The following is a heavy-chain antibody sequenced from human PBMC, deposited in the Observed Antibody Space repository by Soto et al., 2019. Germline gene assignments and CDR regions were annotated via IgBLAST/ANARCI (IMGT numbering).Heavy chain of an antibody. J-gene: IGHJ4*02. V-gene: IGHV1-69*13. CDR2: IIPIFGTA. Sequence: SVKVSCKASGVTFSSYAISWVRQAPGQGLEWMGGIIPIFGTANYAQKFQGRVTITADESTSTAYMELSSLRSEDTAVYYCARTNGDYALFDYWGQGTLVTVSS. CDR1: GVTFSSYA. D-gene: IGHD4-17*01. CDR3: ARTNGDYALFDY.